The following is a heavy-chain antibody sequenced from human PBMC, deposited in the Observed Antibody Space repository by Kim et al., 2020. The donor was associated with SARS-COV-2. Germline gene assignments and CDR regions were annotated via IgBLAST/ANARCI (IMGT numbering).Heavy chain of an antibody. Sequence: GGSLRLSCAASGFTVSSNYMSWVRQAPGKGLEWVSVIYIGGSTYYADSVKGRFTISRDNSKNTLYLQRNSLRAEDTSVYYCAREQRITMVRGVIYYFYGMDVCGQGTTVTVAS. CDR3: AREQRITMVRGVIYYFYGMDV. V-gene: IGHV3-66*01. J-gene: IGHJ6*02. CDR2: IYIGGST. CDR1: GFTVSSNY. D-gene: IGHD3-10*01.